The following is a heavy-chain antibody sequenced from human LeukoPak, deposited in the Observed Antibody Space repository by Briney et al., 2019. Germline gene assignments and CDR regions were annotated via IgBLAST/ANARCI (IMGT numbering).Heavy chain of an antibody. CDR3: ARGGYHAYYLDY. CDR2: ISWNSGSI. V-gene: IGHV3-9*01. Sequence: GRSLRLSCAVSGFTFEGYAMHWVRQAPGKGLDWVAAISWNSGSINYADSVKGRFTISRDNAKNSLYLQMNSLRAEDTAVYYCARGGYHAYYLDYWGQGSLVTVSS. CDR1: GFTFEGYA. J-gene: IGHJ4*02. D-gene: IGHD5-18*01.